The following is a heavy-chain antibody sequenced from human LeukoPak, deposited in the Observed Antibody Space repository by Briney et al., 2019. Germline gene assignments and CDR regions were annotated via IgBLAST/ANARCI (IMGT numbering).Heavy chain of an antibody. Sequence: GGSLRLSCAASGFTFSSYEMNWVRQAPGKGLEWVSYISSSGTTIYYADSVKGRFTISRDNAKNSLYLQMNSLRAEDTAVYYCAIPPITGTASWGQGTLVTISS. CDR3: AIPPITGTAS. CDR2: ISSSGTTI. D-gene: IGHD1-20*01. V-gene: IGHV3-48*03. J-gene: IGHJ4*02. CDR1: GFTFSSYE.